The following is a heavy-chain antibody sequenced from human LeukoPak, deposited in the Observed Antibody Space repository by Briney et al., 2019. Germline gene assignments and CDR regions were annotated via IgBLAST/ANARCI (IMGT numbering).Heavy chain of an antibody. CDR2: TSNSGYNT. CDR3: ARGPRGLWELYNDDAFDI. Sequence: PGGSLRLSCAVSGFTFDIFAMGWVRQAPGKGLEWVSSTSNSGYNTYYADSVKGRFTISRDNSKNTLYLQMNSLRAEDTAVYYCARGPRGLWELYNDDAFDIWGQGTMVTVSS. V-gene: IGHV3-23*01. J-gene: IGHJ3*02. CDR1: GFTFDIFA. D-gene: IGHD1-26*01.